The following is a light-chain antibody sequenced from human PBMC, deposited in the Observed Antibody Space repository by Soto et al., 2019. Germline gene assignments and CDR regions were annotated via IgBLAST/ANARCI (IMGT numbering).Light chain of an antibody. Sequence: EIVMTPFPATLSISQGEGATLSCKASQNVYNNLAWYQQRPGQPPRLLIYDASTRATGISARFSGSGYGTEFTLTISSLQSEDFAVYFCQQCRNWPLTFGGGTKVDIK. CDR2: DAS. CDR3: QQCRNWPLT. CDR1: QNVYNN. V-gene: IGKV3-15*01. J-gene: IGKJ4*01.